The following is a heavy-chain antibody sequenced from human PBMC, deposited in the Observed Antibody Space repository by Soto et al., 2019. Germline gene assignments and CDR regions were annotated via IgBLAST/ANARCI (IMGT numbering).Heavy chain of an antibody. CDR3: TNRFAVTGRTFYFDF. J-gene: IGHJ4*02. CDR2: ITGSGRST. V-gene: IGHV3-23*01. CDR1: GFKFSSYG. D-gene: IGHD6-19*01. Sequence: AGGSLRLPCAASGFKFSSYGMSWVRQEQGKWLEWVSVITGSGRSTYYAHSVNGRFTISRDNSKNTLYLQMNSLRAEDTAVYYFTNRFAVTGRTFYFDFWGQRTLVTVSS.